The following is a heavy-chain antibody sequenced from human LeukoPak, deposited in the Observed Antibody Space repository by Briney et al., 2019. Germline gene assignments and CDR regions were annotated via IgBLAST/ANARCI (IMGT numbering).Heavy chain of an antibody. D-gene: IGHD4-17*01. V-gene: IGHV1-46*01. CDR3: ARDGTTELALYYFDY. J-gene: IGHJ4*02. Sequence: ASVKVSCKASGYTFTSYYMHWVRQAPGQGLEWMGIINPSGGSTNYTQKFQGRVTMTRDMSTSTVYMELSSLRSEDTAVYYCARDGTTELALYYFDYWGQGTLVTVSS. CDR1: GYTFTSYY. CDR2: INPSGGST.